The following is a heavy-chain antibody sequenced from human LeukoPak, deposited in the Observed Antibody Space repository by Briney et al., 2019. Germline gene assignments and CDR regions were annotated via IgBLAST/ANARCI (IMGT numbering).Heavy chain of an antibody. CDR3: ARDSRSSSWEKSDY. D-gene: IGHD6-13*01. Sequence: ASVKVSCKASGYTFTSYGISWVRQAPGQGLEWMGWISAYNGNTNYAQKLQGRVTMTTDTSTSTAYMELRSLRSDDTAVYYCARDSRSSSWEKSDYWGQGTLVTVSS. J-gene: IGHJ4*02. CDR2: ISAYNGNT. CDR1: GYTFTSYG. V-gene: IGHV1-18*01.